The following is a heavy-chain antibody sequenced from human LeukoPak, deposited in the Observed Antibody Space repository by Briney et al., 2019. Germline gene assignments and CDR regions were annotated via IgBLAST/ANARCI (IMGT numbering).Heavy chain of an antibody. J-gene: IGHJ4*02. V-gene: IGHV4-59*08. CDR2: VYYSGST. CDR1: GAPITSYY. Sequence: SETLSLTCTVSGAPITSYYWSWIRQPPRKGLEWIGYVYYSGSTTSHPSLKSRVTMSVDTSKNQFSLNLSSVTAADTAVYYCATIQGNIFDYWGQGTLVTVSS. D-gene: IGHD2/OR15-2a*01. CDR3: ATIQGNIFDY.